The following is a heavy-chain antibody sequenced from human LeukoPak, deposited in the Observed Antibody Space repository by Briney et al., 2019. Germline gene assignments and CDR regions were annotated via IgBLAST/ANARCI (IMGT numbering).Heavy chain of an antibody. D-gene: IGHD5-18*01. Sequence: GGSLRLSCAASGFTFSSYSMNWVRQAPGKGLEWVSSISSSSSYIYYADSVKGRFTISRDNAKNSLYLQMNSLRAEDTAVYYCARYGVDTAMVFDYWGQGTLATVSS. J-gene: IGHJ4*02. CDR2: ISSSSSYI. CDR3: ARYGVDTAMVFDY. CDR1: GFTFSSYS. V-gene: IGHV3-21*01.